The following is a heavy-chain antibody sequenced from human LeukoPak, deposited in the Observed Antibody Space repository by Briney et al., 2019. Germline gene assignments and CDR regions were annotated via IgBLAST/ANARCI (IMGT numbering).Heavy chain of an antibody. V-gene: IGHV3-7*03. D-gene: IGHD3-10*01. CDR3: ARDHRYYGSAPGY. J-gene: IGHJ4*02. CDR1: GFTFSSYW. Sequence: GGSLRLSGAASGFTFSSYWMSWVRQAPGKGLEWVANIKQDGSEKYYVDSVKGRFTISRDNAKNSLYLQMNSLRAEDTAVYYCARDHRYYGSAPGYWGQGTLVTVSS. CDR2: IKQDGSEK.